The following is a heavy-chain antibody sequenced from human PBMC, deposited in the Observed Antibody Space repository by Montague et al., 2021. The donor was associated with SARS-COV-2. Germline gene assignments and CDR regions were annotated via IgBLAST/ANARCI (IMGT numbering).Heavy chain of an antibody. CDR3: ARFPTSYYYDSKAAPATPDAFDI. D-gene: IGHD3-22*01. J-gene: IGHJ3*02. V-gene: IGHV4-39*01. CDR2: IYYSGST. Sequence: ETLSLTCTVSGGSISSSSYYWGWIRHPPGKGLEWIGSIYYSGSTYYDPSLKSRVTISVDTSKNQFSLKLSSVTAADTAVYYCARFPTSYYYDSKAAPATPDAFDIWGQGTMVTVSS. CDR1: GGSISSSSYY.